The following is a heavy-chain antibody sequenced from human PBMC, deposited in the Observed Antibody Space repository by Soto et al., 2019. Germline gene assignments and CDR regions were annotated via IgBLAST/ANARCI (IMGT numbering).Heavy chain of an antibody. CDR2: MNPQSGKT. CDR3: ARRIVPAAAGVGMGV. J-gene: IGHJ6*02. Sequence: ASVKVSCKXSGYTFRDYDINWVRQATGQGLEWMGWMNPQSGKTGYAQKFQGRVTMTRNTSTNTAYMELSSLRSEDTAVYYCARRIVPAAAGVGMGVWGQGTTVTVSS. CDR1: GYTFRDYD. D-gene: IGHD2-2*01. V-gene: IGHV1-8*01.